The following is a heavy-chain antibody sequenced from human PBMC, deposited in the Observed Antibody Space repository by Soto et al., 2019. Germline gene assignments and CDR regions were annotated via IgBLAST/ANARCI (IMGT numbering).Heavy chain of an antibody. Sequence: QVQLVQSGAEVKKPGASVKVSCKASGYTFTSYDINWVPQATRQGLEWMGWMNPNSGNTGCAQKFQGRVTMTRNTSISTAYMELSSLRSEDTAVYYCARDTVGADTWFDPWGQGTLVTVSS. V-gene: IGHV1-8*01. CDR1: GYTFTSYD. D-gene: IGHD1-26*01. CDR2: MNPNSGNT. J-gene: IGHJ5*02. CDR3: ARDTVGADTWFDP.